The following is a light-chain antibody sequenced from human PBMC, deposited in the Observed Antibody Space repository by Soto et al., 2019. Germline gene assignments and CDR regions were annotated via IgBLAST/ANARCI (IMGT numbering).Light chain of an antibody. J-gene: IGKJ2*01. CDR3: QQTYSTPYV. CDR1: QTINNY. V-gene: IGKV1-39*01. Sequence: DIQLTQSPPSLSASVGDRVTITCRASQTINNYVNWYQQEAGKAPKLLIYGASSLQSGVPSRFSGSGCGTEFTLTISSLQSEDFVSYYCQQTYSTPYVFGGGTKLDI. CDR2: GAS.